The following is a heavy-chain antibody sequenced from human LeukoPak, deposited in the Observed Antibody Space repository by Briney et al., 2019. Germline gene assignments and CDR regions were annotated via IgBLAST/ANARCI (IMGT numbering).Heavy chain of an antibody. CDR1: GGSISSYY. CDR2: IYYSGST. D-gene: IGHD6-13*01. V-gene: IGHV4-59*01. J-gene: IGHJ3*02. Sequence: SETLSLTCTVSGGSISSYYWSWIRQPPGKGLEWIGYIYYSGSTNYNPSLKSRVTISVDTSKNQFSLKLTSVTAADTAVYYCARVSPAVGAFDIWGRGTMVTVSS. CDR3: ARVSPAVGAFDI.